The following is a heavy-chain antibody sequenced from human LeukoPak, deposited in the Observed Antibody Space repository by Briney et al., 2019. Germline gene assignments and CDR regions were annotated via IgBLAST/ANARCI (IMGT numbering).Heavy chain of an antibody. CDR1: GGSISSSSYY. CDR2: IYYSGST. V-gene: IGHV4-39*07. Sequence: SETLSLTCTVSGGSISSSSYYWGWIRQPPGKGLEWIGSIYYSGSTYYNPSLKSRVTISVDTSKNQFSLKLSSVTAADTAVYYCARSRAVVVIFDYWGQGTLVTVSS. J-gene: IGHJ4*02. D-gene: IGHD3-22*01. CDR3: ARSRAVVVIFDY.